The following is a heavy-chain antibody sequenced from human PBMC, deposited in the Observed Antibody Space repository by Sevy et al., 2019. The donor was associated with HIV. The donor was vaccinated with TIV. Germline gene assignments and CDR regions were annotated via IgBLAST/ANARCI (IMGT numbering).Heavy chain of an antibody. CDR2: IYIDDST. CDR3: ARVSGSWYFDL. Sequence: GGSLRLSCAASGFAVSTNYMRWVRQAPGKGLEWVSVIYIDDSTYYADSVKGRFTFSRDNSKNTLYLQMNSLRAEDTAVYYCARVSGSWYFDLWGRGTLFTVSS. V-gene: IGHV3-53*01. CDR1: GFAVSTNY. J-gene: IGHJ2*01. D-gene: IGHD2-15*01.